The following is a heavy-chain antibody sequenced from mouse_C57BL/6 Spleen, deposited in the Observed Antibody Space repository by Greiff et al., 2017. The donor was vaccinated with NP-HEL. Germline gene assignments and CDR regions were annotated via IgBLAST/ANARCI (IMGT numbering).Heavy chain of an antibody. V-gene: IGHV5-9-1*02. Sequence: EVKVVESGEGLVKPGGSLKLSCAASGFTFSSYAMSWVRQTPEKRLEWVAYISSGGDYIYYADTVKGRFTISRDNARNTLYLQMSSLKSEDTAMYYCTRDRHYGNYFYAMDYWGQGTSVTVSS. CDR2: ISSGGDYI. CDR1: GFTFSSYA. D-gene: IGHD2-1*01. CDR3: TRDRHYGNYFYAMDY. J-gene: IGHJ4*01.